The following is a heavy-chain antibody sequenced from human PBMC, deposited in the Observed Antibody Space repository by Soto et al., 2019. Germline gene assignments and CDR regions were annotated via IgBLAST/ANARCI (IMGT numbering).Heavy chain of an antibody. J-gene: IGHJ6*02. D-gene: IGHD4-4*01. CDR2: IYPGDSDA. CDR1: GETLTDCW. V-gene: IGHV5-51*01. Sequence: GESLKISCKVSGETLTDCWIGWVRQLPGKGLEWIGIIYPGDSDARYSPSFQGHVTITVDKSTSTAYRQWNTLKASATAMYYCERHISNFRYYYHHMDVWGQGTTVTVSS. CDR3: ERHISNFRYYYHHMDV.